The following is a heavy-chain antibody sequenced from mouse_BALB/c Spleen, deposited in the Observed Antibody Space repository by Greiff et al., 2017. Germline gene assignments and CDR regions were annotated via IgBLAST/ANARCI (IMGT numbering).Heavy chain of an antibody. Sequence: EVHLVESGGGLVKPGGSLKLSCAASGFTFSSYTMSWVRQTPEKRLEWVATISSGGSYTYYPDSVKGRFTISRDNAKNTLYLQMSSLKSEDTAMYYCTREYYGSSTGYWGQGTTLTVSS. CDR3: TREYYGSSTGY. CDR2: ISSGGSYT. CDR1: GFTFSSYT. V-gene: IGHV5-6-4*01. J-gene: IGHJ2*01. D-gene: IGHD1-1*01.